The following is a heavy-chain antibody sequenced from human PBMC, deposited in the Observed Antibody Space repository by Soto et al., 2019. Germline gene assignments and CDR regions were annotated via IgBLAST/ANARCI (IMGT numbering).Heavy chain of an antibody. CDR3: ARGVSSSWYLPFDY. CDR1: GFTFSSYG. V-gene: IGHV3-33*01. CDR2: IWYDGSNK. D-gene: IGHD6-13*01. Sequence: QVQMVESGGGVVQPGRSLRLSCAASGFTFSSYGMHWVRQAPGKGLEWVAVIWYDGSNKYYADSVKGRFTISRDNSKNTLYRQMNILRAEDTAVYYCARGVSSSWYLPFDYWGQGTRVTVSS. J-gene: IGHJ4*02.